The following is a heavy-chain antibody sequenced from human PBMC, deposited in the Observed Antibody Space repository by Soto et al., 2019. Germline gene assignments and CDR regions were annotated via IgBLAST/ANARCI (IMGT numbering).Heavy chain of an antibody. Sequence: SETLSLTCTVSGGSISGYSRSWIRQPPRKGPEWIGYFYKIGNTNYNPSLNCRVTILVDKSKSPLCLKLTSVTAADTAVYYCARGKPNWSGTSCYFDYSGQGALVTVSS. CDR3: ARGKPNWSGTSCYFDY. CDR1: GGSISGYS. CDR2: FYKIGNT. J-gene: IGHJ4*02. V-gene: IGHV4-59*01. D-gene: IGHD2-2*01.